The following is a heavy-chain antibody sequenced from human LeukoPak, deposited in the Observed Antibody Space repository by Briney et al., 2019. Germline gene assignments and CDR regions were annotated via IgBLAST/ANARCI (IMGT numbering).Heavy chain of an antibody. CDR3: AREHYFYHMDG. V-gene: IGHV3-11*04. CDR1: GFTFSDYY. Sequence: GGSLRLSCAASGFTFSDYYMSWIRQAPGKGLEWVSYISSSGSTIYYADSVKGRFTISRDNAENSLYLQMNSLRVEDTAVYYCAREHYFYHMDGWGEGTTVTVSS. J-gene: IGHJ6*03. CDR2: ISSSGSTI.